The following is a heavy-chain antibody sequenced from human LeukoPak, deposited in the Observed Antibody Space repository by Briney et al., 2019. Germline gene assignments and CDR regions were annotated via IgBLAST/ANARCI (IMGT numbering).Heavy chain of an antibody. J-gene: IGHJ4*02. CDR1: GIPFSNYT. CDR3: ARVNSALVVSSEGSWAGSLGFDH. D-gene: IGHD3-22*01. V-gene: IGHV3-21*06. Sequence: PGGSLRLSCAASGIPFSNYTLTWVRQAPGKGLVWVSSTSGSSRYIHYSDSVRGRFSISRDNAKNSVYLQMDSLTADDTAVYYCARVNSALVVSSEGSWAGSLGFDHWGQGILVIVSS. CDR2: TSGSSRYI.